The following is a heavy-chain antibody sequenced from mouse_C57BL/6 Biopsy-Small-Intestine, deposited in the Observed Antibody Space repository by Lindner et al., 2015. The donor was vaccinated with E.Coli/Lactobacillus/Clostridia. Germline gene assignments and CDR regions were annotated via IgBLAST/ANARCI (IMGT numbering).Heavy chain of an antibody. J-gene: IGHJ2*01. CDR1: GFNIKDDY. D-gene: IGHD2-5*01. Sequence: LQESGAELVRPGASVKLSCTASGFNIKDDYMHWVKQRPEQGLEWIGRIDPANGNTKYAPKFQDKATITADTSSNTAYLQLSSLTSEDTAVYYCASYYSKQYYFDYWGQGTTLTVSS. V-gene: IGHV14-3*01. CDR3: ASYYSKQYYFDY. CDR2: IDPANGNT.